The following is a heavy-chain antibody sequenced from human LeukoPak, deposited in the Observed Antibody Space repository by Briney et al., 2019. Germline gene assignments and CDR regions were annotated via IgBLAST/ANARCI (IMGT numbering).Heavy chain of an antibody. CDR3: ARARGSGGFYTWSFDV. D-gene: IGHD1-26*01. Sequence: PGGSLRLSCAASGFTFSSYGMSWVRQAPGKGLEWVSVIVDSGRNTFYADSVKGRFTIPRDNSKNTLYLQMNSLRAEDTAVYYCARARGSGGFYTWSFDVWGRGTLVTVSS. CDR1: GFTFSSYG. V-gene: IGHV3-23*01. J-gene: IGHJ2*01. CDR2: IVDSGRNT.